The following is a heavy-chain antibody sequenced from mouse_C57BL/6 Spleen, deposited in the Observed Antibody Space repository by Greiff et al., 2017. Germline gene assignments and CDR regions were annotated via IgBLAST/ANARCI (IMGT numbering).Heavy chain of an antibody. CDR3: AREDWFAY. Sequence: DVKLVESGPGLVKPSQSLSLTCSVTGYSITSGYYWNWIRQFPGNKLEWMGYISYDGSNNYNPSLKNRISITRDTSKNQFFLKLNSVTTEDTATYYCAREDWFAYWGQGTLVTVSA. V-gene: IGHV3-6*01. CDR2: ISYDGSN. J-gene: IGHJ3*01. CDR1: GYSITSGYY.